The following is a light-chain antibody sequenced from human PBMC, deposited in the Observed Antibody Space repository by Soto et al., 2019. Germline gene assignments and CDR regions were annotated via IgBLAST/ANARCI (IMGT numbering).Light chain of an antibody. CDR1: QGIKNW. V-gene: IGKV1-12*01. CDR3: QQAASFPIT. CDR2: TGS. J-gene: IGKJ5*01. Sequence: SSDSSTVGDRVTITFRASQGIKNWLAWYQQKPGKAPNLLIYTGSSLQSGVPSRFSGSGSGTDFTLTINSLQPEDFATYNCQQAASFPITYGQRTRLEIK.